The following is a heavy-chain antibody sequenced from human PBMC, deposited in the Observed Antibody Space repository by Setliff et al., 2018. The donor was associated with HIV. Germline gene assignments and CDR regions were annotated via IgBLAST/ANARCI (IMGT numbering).Heavy chain of an antibody. CDR3: ARSLTGGAATRAFDI. Sequence: ASVKVSCKASGYTFTSYDINWVRQGTGQGLEWMGWMNPNSGNTGYAQKFQGRVTMTRNTSISTAYMELSSLRSGDTAVYYCARSLTGGAATRAFDIWGQGTMVTVSS. D-gene: IGHD2-15*01. J-gene: IGHJ3*02. CDR2: MNPNSGNT. CDR1: GYTFTSYD. V-gene: IGHV1-8*02.